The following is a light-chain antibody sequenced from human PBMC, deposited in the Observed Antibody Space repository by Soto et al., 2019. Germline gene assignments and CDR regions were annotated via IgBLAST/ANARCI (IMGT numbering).Light chain of an antibody. CDR2: GAS. J-gene: IGKJ2*01. V-gene: IGKV3-20*01. CDR3: QQYGSSPNT. CDR1: QSVSSN. Sequence: EIVMTQSPATLSVSQGERAALSCRASQSVSSNLAWYQQKPGQAPRLLIYGASTKATGIPDRFTGSGSGTDFTLTICRLEPEDFAVYHCQQYGSSPNTFGQRTKVDIK.